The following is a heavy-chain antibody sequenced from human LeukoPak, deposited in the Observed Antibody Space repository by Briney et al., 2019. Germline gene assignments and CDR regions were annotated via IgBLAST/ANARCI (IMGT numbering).Heavy chain of an antibody. CDR1: VYTFTGYY. J-gene: IGHJ4*02. Sequence: GASVKVSCKASVYTFTGYYMRWVRQAPGQGLEWMGWINPNSGGTNYAQKFQGRVTMTRDTSISTAYMELSRLRSDDTAVYYCARDAEPLRFLEWFPTNYWGQGTLVTVSS. D-gene: IGHD3-3*01. V-gene: IGHV1-2*02. CDR3: ARDAEPLRFLEWFPTNY. CDR2: INPNSGGT.